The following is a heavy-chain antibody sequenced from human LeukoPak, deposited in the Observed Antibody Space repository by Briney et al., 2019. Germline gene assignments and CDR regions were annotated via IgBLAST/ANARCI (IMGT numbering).Heavy chain of an antibody. V-gene: IGHV1-18*01. Sequence: RASVKVSCKASGYTFTSYGISWVRQAPGQGLEWMGWISAYNGNTNYAQKLQGRVTMTTDTSTSTAYMELRSLRSDDTAVYYCARSPYCSSTSCRLHYYYMDVWGKGTTVTVSS. J-gene: IGHJ6*03. CDR3: ARSPYCSSTSCRLHYYYMDV. D-gene: IGHD2-2*01. CDR1: GYTFTSYG. CDR2: ISAYNGNT.